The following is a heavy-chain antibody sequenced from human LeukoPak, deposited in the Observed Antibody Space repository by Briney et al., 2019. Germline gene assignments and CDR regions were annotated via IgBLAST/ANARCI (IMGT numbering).Heavy chain of an antibody. V-gene: IGHV3-30*18. CDR3: AKVFWPLTPDYGDDAFDY. CDR1: GFTFSSYG. J-gene: IGHJ4*02. CDR2: ISYDGGNK. Sequence: GRSLRLSCAASGFTFSSYGMHWVRQAPGKGLEWVAVISYDGGNKYYADSVKGRFTISRDNSKNTLYLQMNSLRAEDTAVYYCAKVFWPLTPDYGDDAFDYWGQGTLVTVSS. D-gene: IGHD4-17*01.